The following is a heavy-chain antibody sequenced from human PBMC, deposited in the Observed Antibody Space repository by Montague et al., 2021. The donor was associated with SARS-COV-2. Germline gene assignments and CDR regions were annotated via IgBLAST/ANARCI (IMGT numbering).Heavy chain of an antibody. J-gene: IGHJ4*02. CDR1: GGSISSGDYY. Sequence: TLSLTCTVSGGSISSGDYYWSWIRHHPGKGLEWIGYIYYSGTTYYNPSLKSRVTISVDKSKNQFSLELSSVTAADTALYYCARDAYYYGSWGYLHYFDYWGQGTLVTVSS. D-gene: IGHD3-10*01. CDR2: IYYSGTT. CDR3: ARDAYYYGSWGYLHYFDY. V-gene: IGHV4-31*03.